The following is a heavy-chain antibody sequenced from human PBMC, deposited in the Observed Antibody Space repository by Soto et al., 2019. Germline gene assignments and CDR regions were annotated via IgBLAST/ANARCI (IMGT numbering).Heavy chain of an antibody. J-gene: IGHJ4*02. Sequence: ASVKVSCKASGGTFSSYTISWVRQAPGQGLEWMGRIIPILGIANYAQKFQGRVTITADKSTSTAYMELSSLRSEDTAVYYCARDPRGIAAAGPTDFDYWGQGTLVTVSS. D-gene: IGHD6-13*01. CDR2: IIPILGIA. V-gene: IGHV1-69*04. CDR1: GGTFSSYT. CDR3: ARDPRGIAAAGPTDFDY.